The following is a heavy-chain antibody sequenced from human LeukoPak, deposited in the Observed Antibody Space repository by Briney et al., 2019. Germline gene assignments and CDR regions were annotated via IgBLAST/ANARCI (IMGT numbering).Heavy chain of an antibody. J-gene: IGHJ4*02. CDR2: NYDSGRT. V-gene: IGHV4-38-2*02. CDR1: GYSISSGGY. D-gene: IGHD6-19*01. Sequence: SETLSLTCSVSGYSISSGGYWGWIRQPPGKGLEWIGVNYDSGRTQYNPSLKSRVAISVDPSKNQVSLKLTSVTGADTAVYYCAGERGEEYSSGWYKTNYFYNWGQGIRVTVSS. CDR3: AGERGEEYSSGWYKTNYFYN.